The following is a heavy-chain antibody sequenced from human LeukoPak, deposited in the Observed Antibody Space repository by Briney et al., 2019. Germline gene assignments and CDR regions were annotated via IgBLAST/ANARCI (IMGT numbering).Heavy chain of an antibody. CDR2: ISWDSGSI. V-gene: IGHV3-9*01. J-gene: IGHJ4*02. CDR3: AKDVAAAGKASDYFDY. D-gene: IGHD6-13*01. CDR1: GFTFDDYA. Sequence: GGSLRLSCAASGFTFDDYAMHWVRQAPGKGLEWVSGISWDSGSIGYADSVKGRFTISRDNAKNSLYLQMNSLRAEDTALYYCAKDVAAAGKASDYFDYWGQGTLVTVSS.